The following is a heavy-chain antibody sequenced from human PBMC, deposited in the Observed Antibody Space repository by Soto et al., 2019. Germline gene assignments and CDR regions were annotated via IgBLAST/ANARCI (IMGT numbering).Heavy chain of an antibody. J-gene: IGHJ4*02. V-gene: IGHV3-7*01. CDR2: IKQDGSEK. CDR3: ARSDADDFWSGYKLSLDY. D-gene: IGHD3-3*01. CDR1: GFTFSSYW. Sequence: GGSLRLSCAASGFTFSSYWMSWVRQAPGKGLEWVANIKQDGSEKYYVDSVKGRFTISRDNAKNSLYLQMNSLRAEDTAVYYCARSDADDFWSGYKLSLDYWGQGTLVTVSS.